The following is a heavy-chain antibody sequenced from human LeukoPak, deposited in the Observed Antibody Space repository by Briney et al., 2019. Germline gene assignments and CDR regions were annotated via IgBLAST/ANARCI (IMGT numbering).Heavy chain of an antibody. CDR2: IYPGDSDT. Sequence: GESLKISCKGSGSRFTSYWIGWVRQMPGKGLEWMAIIYPGDSDTKYSPSFQDQVTISADKSINTAYLHWRSLKASDTAMYYCARLSMIDTFDIWGLGTVVTVSS. CDR1: GSRFTSYW. D-gene: IGHD3-22*01. CDR3: ARLSMIDTFDI. V-gene: IGHV5-51*01. J-gene: IGHJ3*02.